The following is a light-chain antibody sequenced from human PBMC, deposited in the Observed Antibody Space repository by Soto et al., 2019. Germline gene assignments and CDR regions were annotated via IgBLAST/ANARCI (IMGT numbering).Light chain of an antibody. J-gene: IGLJ1*01. Sequence: SYELTQPPSVSVAPGQPARITCGGNNIGSKSVHWYQLKPGQAPVLVVYDDSDRPSGIPERFSGSNSGNTATLTISRVEDGDEADLDCQVWDSSSDQYVFGPGTKLTVL. CDR1: NIGSKS. CDR2: DDS. CDR3: QVWDSSSDQYV. V-gene: IGLV3-21*02.